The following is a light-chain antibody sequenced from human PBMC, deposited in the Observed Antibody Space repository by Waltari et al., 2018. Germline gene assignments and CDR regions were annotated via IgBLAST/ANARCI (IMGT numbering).Light chain of an antibody. CDR3: GTWDSSLSGAV. V-gene: IGLV1-51*02. CDR1: SPHLGNNY. CDR2: EDS. J-gene: IGLJ7*01. Sequence: QSVLTQPPSVSAAPGQRVTISCSGGSPHLGNNYVSWYRQFPGTAPKLLIYEDSERPSGIPGRFSGSKSGTSATLDITGLQAGDEADYYCGTWDSSLSGAVFGGGTHLTVL.